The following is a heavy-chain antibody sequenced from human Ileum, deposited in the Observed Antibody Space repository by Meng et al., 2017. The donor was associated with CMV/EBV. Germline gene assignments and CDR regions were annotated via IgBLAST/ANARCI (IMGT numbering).Heavy chain of an antibody. Sequence: ASVKVSCKASGYTFTGYYMHWVRQAPGQGLEWMGWINPNSGGTNYAQKFQGRVTMTRDTSISIAYMELSRLRSDDTAVYYCANLQTLIAVAGNGMDVWGQGTTVTVSS. CDR3: ANLQTLIAVAGNGMDV. D-gene: IGHD6-19*01. V-gene: IGHV1-2*02. J-gene: IGHJ6*02. CDR2: INPNSGGT. CDR1: GYTFTGYY.